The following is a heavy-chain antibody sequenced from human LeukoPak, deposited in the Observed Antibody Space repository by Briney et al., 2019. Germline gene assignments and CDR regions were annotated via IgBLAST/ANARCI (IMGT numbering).Heavy chain of an antibody. CDR1: GFTFSSYW. CDR3: ARGVTYYYGSGDTHFDY. CDR2: IKQDGSEK. Sequence: PGGSLRLSCAASGFTFSSYWMSWVRQAPGKGLEWVANIKQDGSEKYYVDSVKGRFTISRDNAKNSLYLQMNSLRAEDTAVYYCARGVTYYYGSGDTHFDYWGQGTLVTVSS. V-gene: IGHV3-7*04. J-gene: IGHJ4*02. D-gene: IGHD3-10*01.